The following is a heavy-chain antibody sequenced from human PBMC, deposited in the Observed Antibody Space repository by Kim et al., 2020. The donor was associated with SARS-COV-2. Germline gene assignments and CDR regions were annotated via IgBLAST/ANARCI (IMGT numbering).Heavy chain of an antibody. CDR2: INPSGGST. D-gene: IGHD3-9*01. CDR1: GYTFTSYY. J-gene: IGHJ6*02. V-gene: IGHV1-46*01. CDR3: ARELEPLYYDILTGLGTKQIYGMDV. Sequence: ASVKVSCKASGYTFTSYYMHWVRQSPGQGLEWMGIINPSGGSTSYAQKFQGRVTMTRETSTSTVYMELSSLRSEDTAVYYCARELEPLYYDILTGLGTKQIYGMDVWGQGTTVTVSS.